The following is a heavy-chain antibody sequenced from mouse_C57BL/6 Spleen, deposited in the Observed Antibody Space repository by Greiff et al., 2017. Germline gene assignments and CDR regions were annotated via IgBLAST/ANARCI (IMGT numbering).Heavy chain of an antibody. CDR3: AKDPTRWFAY. J-gene: IGHJ3*01. CDR2: IYPGDGGT. Sequence: VQLQQSGPELVKPGASVKISCKASGYAFSSSWMNWVKQRPGKGLEWIGRIYPGDGGTNYNGKFKGKATLTADKSSSTAYMQLSSLTSEDSAVYFCAKDPTRWFAYWGQGTLVTVSA. V-gene: IGHV1-82*01. CDR1: GYAFSSSW. D-gene: IGHD1-1*01.